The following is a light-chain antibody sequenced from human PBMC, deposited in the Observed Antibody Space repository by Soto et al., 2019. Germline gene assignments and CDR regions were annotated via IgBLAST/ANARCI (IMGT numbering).Light chain of an antibody. CDR1: QSVSSN. CDR3: QQYNNWPPFT. J-gene: IGKJ3*01. CDR2: GAS. Sequence: EIVMTQSPATLSVSPGERATLSCRASQSVSSNLAWYQQKPGQAPSLLIYGASTRATGIPARFSGSGSGTAFTIPISSLQSEDFAVYYCQQYNNWPPFTFGPGTKVDIK. V-gene: IGKV3-15*01.